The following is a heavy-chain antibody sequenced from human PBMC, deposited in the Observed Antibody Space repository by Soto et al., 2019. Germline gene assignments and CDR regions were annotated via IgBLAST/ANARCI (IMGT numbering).Heavy chain of an antibody. CDR1: GDSFSGYN. CDR2: INHGGST. V-gene: IGHV4-34*01. Sequence: QVQLQQWGAGLLKPSETLSLTCAVYGDSFSGYNWNWIRQPPGKGLEWIGQINHGGSTAYNPSLKSRVTISVDTSKTQFSLQLGSVTAADAAVYYCARGGSRYGAAAFDVWGQGTMVTVSS. D-gene: IGHD5-18*01. J-gene: IGHJ3*01. CDR3: ARGGSRYGAAAFDV.